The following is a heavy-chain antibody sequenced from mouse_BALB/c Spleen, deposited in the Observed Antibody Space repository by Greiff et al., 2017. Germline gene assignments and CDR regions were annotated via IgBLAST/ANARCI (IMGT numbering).Heavy chain of an antibody. V-gene: IGHV5-17*02. Sequence: EVKLMESGGGLVQPGGSRKLSCAASGFTFSSFGMHWVRQAPEKGLEWVAYISSGSSTIYYADTVKGRFTISRDNPKNTLFLQMTSLRSEDTAMYYCAKSTMITFFDYWGQGTTLTVSS. J-gene: IGHJ2*01. CDR2: ISSGSSTI. D-gene: IGHD2-4*01. CDR1: GFTFSSFG. CDR3: AKSTMITFFDY.